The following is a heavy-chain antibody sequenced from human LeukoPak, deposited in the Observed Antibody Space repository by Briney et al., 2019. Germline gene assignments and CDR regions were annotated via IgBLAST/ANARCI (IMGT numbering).Heavy chain of an antibody. CDR2: IYPGDSDT. Sequence: GESLKISCKGSGYSFTSYWIGWVRQMRGKGLEWMGIIYPGDSDTRYSPSFQGQVTISADKSISTAYLQWSSLKASDTAMYYCARHCRTVTTSCGGAFDTWGQGTMVTVSS. V-gene: IGHV5-51*01. D-gene: IGHD4-17*01. CDR1: GYSFTSYW. J-gene: IGHJ3*02. CDR3: ARHCRTVTTSCGGAFDT.